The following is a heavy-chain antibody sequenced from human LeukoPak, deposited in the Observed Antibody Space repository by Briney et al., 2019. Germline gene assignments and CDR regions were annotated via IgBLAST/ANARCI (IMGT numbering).Heavy chain of an antibody. CDR2: IYYSGST. J-gene: IGHJ4*02. D-gene: IGHD4-17*01. CDR1: GGSISSYY. V-gene: IGHV4-59*01. CDR3: ARDRYGDYSFDY. Sequence: SETLSLTCTVSGGSISSYYWSWIRQPPGKGLEWIGDIYYSGSTNYNPSLKSRVTISVDTSKNQFSLKLSSVTAADTAVYYCARDRYGDYSFDYWGQGTLVTVSS.